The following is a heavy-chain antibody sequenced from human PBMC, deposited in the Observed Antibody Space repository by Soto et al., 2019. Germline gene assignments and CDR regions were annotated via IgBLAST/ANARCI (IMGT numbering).Heavy chain of an antibody. D-gene: IGHD1-26*01. CDR2: IYHSGST. CDR3: ARGAGSLYYYYYYMEV. Sequence: SETLSLTCAVSSGSISSSNWWSWVRQPPGKGLEWIGEIYHSGSTNYNPSLKSRVTISVDKSKNQFSLKLSSVTAADTAVYYCARGAGSLYYYYYYMEVWGKGTTVTVSS. J-gene: IGHJ6*03. CDR1: SGSISSSNW. V-gene: IGHV4-4*02.